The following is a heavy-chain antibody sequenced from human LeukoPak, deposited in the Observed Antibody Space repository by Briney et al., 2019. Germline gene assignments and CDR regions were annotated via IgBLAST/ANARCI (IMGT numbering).Heavy chain of an antibody. CDR2: ISSSSSYI. CDR3: AREANAVAHY. J-gene: IGHJ4*02. D-gene: IGHD6-19*01. CDR1: GFTFSSYN. V-gene: IGHV3-21*01. Sequence: GGSLRLSCAASGFTFSSYNMSWVRQAPGKGLEWVSSISSSSSYIYYADSVKGRFTISRDNAKNSLYLQMNSLRAEDTAVYYCAREANAVAHYWGQGTLVTVSS.